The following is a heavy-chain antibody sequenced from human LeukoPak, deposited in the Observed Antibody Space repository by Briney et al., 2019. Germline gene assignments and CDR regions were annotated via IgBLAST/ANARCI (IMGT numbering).Heavy chain of an antibody. V-gene: IGHV4-38-2*01. Sequence: PSETLSLTCAVSGYSISSGYYWGWIRQPPGKGLEWIGSIYHSGSTYYNPSLKSRVTISVDTSKNQFSLKLSSVTAADTAVYYCARRGSGWYLNDYWGQGTLVTVSS. CDR1: GYSISSGYY. CDR3: ARRGSGWYLNDY. D-gene: IGHD6-19*01. J-gene: IGHJ4*02. CDR2: IYHSGST.